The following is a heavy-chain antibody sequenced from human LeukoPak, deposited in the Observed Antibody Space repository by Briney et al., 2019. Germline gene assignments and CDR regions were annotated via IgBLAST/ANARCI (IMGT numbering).Heavy chain of an antibody. J-gene: IGHJ6*03. D-gene: IGHD4-23*01. Sequence: GGSLRLYCAASGFTFDDYGMSWVRQAPGKGLESVSGINWNGGSTGYADSVKGRFTISRDNAKNSLYLQMNSLRAEDTALYYCARNQVVTRIHQRWNYYYYMDVWGKGTTVTVSS. V-gene: IGHV3-20*04. CDR3: ARNQVVTRIHQRWNYYYYMDV. CDR2: INWNGGST. CDR1: GFTFDDYG.